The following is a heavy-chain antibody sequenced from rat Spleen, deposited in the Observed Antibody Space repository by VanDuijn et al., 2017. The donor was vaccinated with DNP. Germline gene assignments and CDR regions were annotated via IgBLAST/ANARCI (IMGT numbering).Heavy chain of an antibody. J-gene: IGHJ4*01. CDR3: ARDNDVTYGAMDP. V-gene: IGHV5S10*01. CDR1: GFTFSDYN. D-gene: IGHD1-11*01. Sequence: EVQLVESGGDLVQPGRSLKLSCAASGFTFSDYNMAWVRQAPTKGLEWVATILYDGSRTYYRDSVKGRFTISRDNAKSTLYLQMDSLRSEDTATYYCARDNDVTYGAMDPWGQGTSVTVSS. CDR2: ILYDGSRT.